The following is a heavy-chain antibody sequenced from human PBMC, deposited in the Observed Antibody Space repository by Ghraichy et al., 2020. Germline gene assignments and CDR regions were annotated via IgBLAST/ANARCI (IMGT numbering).Heavy chain of an antibody. D-gene: IGHD1-26*01. J-gene: IGHJ6*02. CDR1: GFTFRNYG. CDR3: AKDLNPSGRSFNSYYYALDV. CDR2: IRYAENNE. Sequence: GGSLRLSCGASGFTFRNYGMHWVRQAPGKGLEWLALIRYAENNEYYAKSVKGRFTISRDNSRNTLYLQMNSLRSEDTAVYYCAKDLNPSGRSFNSYYYALDVWGQGTTVTVSS. V-gene: IGHV3-30*02.